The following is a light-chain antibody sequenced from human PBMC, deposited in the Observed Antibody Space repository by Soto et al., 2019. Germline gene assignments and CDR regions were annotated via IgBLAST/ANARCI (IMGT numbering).Light chain of an antibody. CDR3: QSYDSSLSGYV. V-gene: IGLV1-40*01. CDR2: GNS. CDR1: SSNIGAGYD. Sequence: QSVLTQPPSVSGAPGQRVTISCTGSSSNIGAGYDVHWYQQLPGTAPKLLIYGNSNRPSGVPDRFSGSKSGTSASLAITVLQAEDEADYYCQSYDSSLSGYVFGTGTKGTVL. J-gene: IGLJ1*01.